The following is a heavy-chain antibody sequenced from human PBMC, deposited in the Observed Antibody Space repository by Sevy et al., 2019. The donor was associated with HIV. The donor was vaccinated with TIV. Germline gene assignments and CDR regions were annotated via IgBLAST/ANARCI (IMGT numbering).Heavy chain of an antibody. D-gene: IGHD3-22*01. CDR2: ISGSAYST. V-gene: IGHV3-23*01. J-gene: IGHJ4*02. CDR3: AKESPGYNYDSSGSLDY. Sequence: GGSLRLSCAASGFTFNTYAMSWVRQAPGKGLEWVSGISGSAYSTYYADSVKGRFTISRDNSKNTLSLQMNSPRAEDTAVYYCAKESPGYNYDSSGSLDYWGQGTLVTVSS. CDR1: GFTFNTYA.